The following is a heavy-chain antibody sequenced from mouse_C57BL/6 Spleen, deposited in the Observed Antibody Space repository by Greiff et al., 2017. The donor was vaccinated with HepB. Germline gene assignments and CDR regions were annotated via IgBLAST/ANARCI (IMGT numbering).Heavy chain of an antibody. D-gene: IGHD4-1*01. CDR1: GYTFTSYW. Sequence: VQLQQPGAELVKPGASVKLSCKASGYTFTSYWMQWVKQRPGQGLEWIGEIDPSDSYTNYNHKFKGKATLTVDTSSSTAYMQLSSLTSEDAAVYYCERGDWVYWGQGTTLTVSS. CDR3: ERGDWVY. V-gene: IGHV1-50*01. CDR2: IDPSDSYT. J-gene: IGHJ2*01.